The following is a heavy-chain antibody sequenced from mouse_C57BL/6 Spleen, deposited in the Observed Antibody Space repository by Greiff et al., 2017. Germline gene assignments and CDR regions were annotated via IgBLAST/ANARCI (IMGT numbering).Heavy chain of an antibody. J-gene: IGHJ1*03. CDR3: ATGTYFDV. D-gene: IGHD4-1*01. V-gene: IGHV1-82*01. CDR2: IYPGAGDP. CDR1: GYAFSRSW. Sequence: VKLMESGPELVKPGASVKISCKASGYAFSRSWMNWVKQRPGKGLEWIGRIYPGAGDPNYTGKCKGKATLTADKSSSTAYMQLSSLTSEDAAVYFCATGTYFDVWGTGTTVTVSS.